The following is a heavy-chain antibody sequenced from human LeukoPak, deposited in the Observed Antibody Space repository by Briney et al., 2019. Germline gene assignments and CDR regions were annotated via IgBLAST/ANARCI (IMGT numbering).Heavy chain of an antibody. CDR2: IYTSGST. J-gene: IGHJ4*02. CDR1: GGSITSYY. Sequence: PSETLSLTCSVSGGSITSYYWSWIRQAAGKGLEWIGRIYTSGSTNYNPSLKSRVTMSVDTSKNQFSLKLYSVTAADTAVYYWARSGGSGTYYDGSFDYWGQGTLVTVSS. D-gene: IGHD1-26*01. V-gene: IGHV4-4*07. CDR3: ARSGGSGTYYDGSFDY.